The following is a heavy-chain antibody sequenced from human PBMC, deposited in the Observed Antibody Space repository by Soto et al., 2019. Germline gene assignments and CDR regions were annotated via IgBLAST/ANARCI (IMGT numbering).Heavy chain of an antibody. D-gene: IGHD6-19*01. Sequence: QVQLVEFGGGVVQPGRSLRLSCAASGFTFSSYAMHWVRQAPGKGLEWVAVISYDGSNKYYADSVKGRFTISRDNSKNTLYLQMNSLRAEDTAVYYCARDITQWLVGNTDYWGQGTLVTVSS. CDR1: GFTFSSYA. CDR2: ISYDGSNK. J-gene: IGHJ4*02. V-gene: IGHV3-30-3*01. CDR3: ARDITQWLVGNTDY.